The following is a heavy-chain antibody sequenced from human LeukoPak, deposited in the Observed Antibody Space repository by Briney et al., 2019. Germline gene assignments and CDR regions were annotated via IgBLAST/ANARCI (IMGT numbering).Heavy chain of an antibody. D-gene: IGHD4/OR15-4a*01. CDR1: GFTFSDYW. Sequence: PGRSLRLSCVASGFTFSDYWMSWVRQAPGKGLEWVANIKQDGSDKQYVDSIKGRFTITRDNARNTLYLQMDSLRVEDTAIYYCARFSRVQSSFWGQGTLVTVSS. CDR3: ARFSRVQSSF. V-gene: IGHV3-7*01. J-gene: IGHJ4*02. CDR2: IKQDGSDK.